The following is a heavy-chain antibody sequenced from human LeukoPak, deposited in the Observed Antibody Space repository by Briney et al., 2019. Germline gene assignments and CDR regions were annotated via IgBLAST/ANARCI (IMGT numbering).Heavy chain of an antibody. CDR3: ARGDTAIEDYYYYMDV. D-gene: IGHD5-18*01. CDR1: GYTFTGYY. Sequence: ASVKVSCKASGYTFTGYYMHWVRQAPGQGLEWMGRINPNSGGTNYAQKFQGRVTMTRDTSISTAYMELSRLRSDDTAVYYCARGDTAIEDYYYYMDVWAKGPRSPSP. J-gene: IGHJ6*03. V-gene: IGHV1-2*06. CDR2: INPNSGGT.